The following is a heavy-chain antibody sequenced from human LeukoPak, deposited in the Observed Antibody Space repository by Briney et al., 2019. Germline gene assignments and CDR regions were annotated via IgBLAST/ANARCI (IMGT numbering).Heavy chain of an antibody. CDR1: GLAFSAYK. V-gene: IGHV3-74*01. CDR3: ARRLTQYDCFDP. Sequence: GGSLRLSCAASGLAFSAYKMHWVRQAPRKGLVWVSRISTDGYTTDYADFVQGRFTASRDNTKNTWSLEMNSLRAEDTAVYYCARRLTQYDCFDPWGQGILVTVSS. CDR2: ISTDGYTT. D-gene: IGHD2-2*01. J-gene: IGHJ5*02.